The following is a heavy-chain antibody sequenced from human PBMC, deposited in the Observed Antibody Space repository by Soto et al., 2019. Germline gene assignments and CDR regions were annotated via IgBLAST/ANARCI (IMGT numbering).Heavy chain of an antibody. CDR1: GFTFSSYS. V-gene: IGHV3-23*01. CDR2: ISGSGGST. CDR3: AVQLGYCTNGVCPYYYGMDV. D-gene: IGHD2-8*01. J-gene: IGHJ6*02. Sequence: GSLRLSCAASGFTFSSYSMNWVRQAPGKGLEWVSAISGSGGSTYYADSVKGRFTISRDNSKNTLHLQMNSLRAEDTAVYYCAVQLGYCTNGVCPYYYGMDVWGQGTTVTVSS.